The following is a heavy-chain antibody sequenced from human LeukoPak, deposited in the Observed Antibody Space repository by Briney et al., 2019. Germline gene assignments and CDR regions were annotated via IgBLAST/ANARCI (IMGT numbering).Heavy chain of an antibody. Sequence: SETLSLTCAVYGGSFSGYYWSWIRQPPGKGLEWIGEINHSGSTNYNPSLKSRVTISVDTSKNQFSLKLSSVTAADTAVYYCARVPLYYDFWSGYHEDYYYYYYMDVWGKGTTVTVSS. CDR3: ARVPLYYDFWSGYHEDYYYYYYMDV. CDR1: GGSFSGYY. J-gene: IGHJ6*03. D-gene: IGHD3-3*01. CDR2: INHSGST. V-gene: IGHV4-34*01.